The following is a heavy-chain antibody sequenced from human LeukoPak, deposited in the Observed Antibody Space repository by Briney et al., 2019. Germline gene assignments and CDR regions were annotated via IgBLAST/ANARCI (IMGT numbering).Heavy chain of an antibody. V-gene: IGHV1-24*01. D-gene: IGHD6-13*01. CDR1: GYTLTELS. CDR2: FDPEDGET. J-gene: IGHJ4*02. CDR3: ATDAQGAAAGSLDFDY. Sequence: ASVKVSCKVSGYTLTELSMHWVRQAPGKGLEWMGGFDPEDGETIYAQKFQGRVTMTEDTSTDTACMELSSLRSEDTAVYYCATDAQGAAAGSLDFDYWGQGTLVTISS.